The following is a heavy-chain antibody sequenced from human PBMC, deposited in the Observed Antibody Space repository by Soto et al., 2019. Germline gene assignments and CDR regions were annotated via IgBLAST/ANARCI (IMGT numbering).Heavy chain of an antibody. V-gene: IGHV3-33*08. CDR2: ISYDGSNK. D-gene: IGHD2-2*01. Sequence: PGGSLRLSCAVSRFTFTDYGMHWVRQAPGKGLEWVATISYDGSNKYYVDSVKGRVTISRDNSKNTLYLQMNSLRAEDTAVYYCVPFWILDWDSTSLAKDSDDYWSQGTLVTVSS. CDR3: VPFWILDWDSTSLAKDSDDY. CDR1: RFTFTDYG. J-gene: IGHJ4*02.